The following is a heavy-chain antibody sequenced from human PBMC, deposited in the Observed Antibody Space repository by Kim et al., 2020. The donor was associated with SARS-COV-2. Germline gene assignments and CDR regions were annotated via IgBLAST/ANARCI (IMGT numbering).Heavy chain of an antibody. CDR2: INTNTGNP. D-gene: IGHD3-3*01. V-gene: IGHV7-4-1*02. CDR3: ARRPYYDFWSGSQHSFDP. Sequence: ASVKVSCKASGYTFTSYAMNWVRQAPGQGLEWMGWINTNTGNPTYAQGFTGRFVFSLDTSVSTAYLQISSLKAEDTAVYYCARRPYYDFWSGSQHSFDPWGQGTLVTVSS. J-gene: IGHJ5*02. CDR1: GYTFTSYA.